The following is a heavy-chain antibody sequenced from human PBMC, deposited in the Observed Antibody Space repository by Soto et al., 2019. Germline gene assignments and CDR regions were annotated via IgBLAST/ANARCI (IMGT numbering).Heavy chain of an antibody. D-gene: IGHD2-15*01. Sequence: QVQLQESGPGLVKPSQTLSLTCTVSGGSISSGGYYWSWIRQHPGKGLEWIGYIYYSGSTYYNPSLKSRVTISVDTSKNQFSLKLTSETAADTAVYYCAREKGCSGRSCYLIDYWGQGTLVTVSS. V-gene: IGHV4-31*03. CDR1: GGSISSGGYY. J-gene: IGHJ4*02. CDR2: IYYSGST. CDR3: AREKGCSGRSCYLIDY.